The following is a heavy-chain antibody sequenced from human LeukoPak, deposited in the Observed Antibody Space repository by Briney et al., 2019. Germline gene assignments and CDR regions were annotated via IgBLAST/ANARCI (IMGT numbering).Heavy chain of an antibody. CDR2: IRSKANSYAT. D-gene: IGHD2-21*02. Sequence: PGGSLKLSCAASGFTFSGSVMHWVRQASGEGLEWVGRIRSKANSYATAYAASVKGRFTISRDDSKNTAYLQMNSLRTEDTAVYYCSRLWGDCGGDCYSHDYWGQGTLVTVSS. V-gene: IGHV3-73*01. J-gene: IGHJ4*02. CDR1: GFTFSGSV. CDR3: SRLWGDCGGDCYSHDY.